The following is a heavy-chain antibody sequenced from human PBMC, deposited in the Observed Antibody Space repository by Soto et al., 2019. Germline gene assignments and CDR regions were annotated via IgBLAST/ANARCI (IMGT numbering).Heavy chain of an antibody. V-gene: IGHV1-18*01. Sequence: QVQLVHSGAEVKKPGASVKVSCKASGYTFTSYGISWVRQAPGQGLEWMGWVSAYNGNTNYAQKLQGRVTMTTDTSTSTAYIELRSLRSDDTAVYYCARESSSSCHDYWGQGTLVTVSS. CDR3: ARESSSSCHDY. CDR2: VSAYNGNT. CDR1: GYTFTSYG. J-gene: IGHJ4*02. D-gene: IGHD6-13*01.